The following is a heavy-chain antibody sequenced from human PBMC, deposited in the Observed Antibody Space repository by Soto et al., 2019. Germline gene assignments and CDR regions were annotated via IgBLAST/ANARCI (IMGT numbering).Heavy chain of an antibody. J-gene: IGHJ6*02. V-gene: IGHV4-31*03. Sequence: PSETLSLTCTVSGGSISSGGYYWSWIRQHPGKGLEWIGYIYYSGSTYYNPSLKSRVTISVATSKNQFSLKLSSVTAADTAVYYCARDYGSGSYYYYGMDVWGQGTTVTVSS. CDR1: GGSISSGGYY. CDR2: IYYSGST. CDR3: ARDYGSGSYYYYGMDV. D-gene: IGHD3-10*01.